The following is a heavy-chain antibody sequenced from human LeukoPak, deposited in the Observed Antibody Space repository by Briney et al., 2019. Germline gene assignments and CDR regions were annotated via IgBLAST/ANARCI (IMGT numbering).Heavy chain of an antibody. CDR2: IYSDGTT. CDR3: AKDQSGSYYRTFDY. V-gene: IGHV3-53*01. D-gene: IGHD3-10*01. CDR1: GFTVSSNY. J-gene: IGHJ4*02. Sequence: PGGSLRLSCAASGFTVSSNYMSWVRQAPGKGLEWVSLIYSDGTTYYADSVRGRFTISRHNSKNTLYLQMNSLRAEDTAVYYCAKDQSGSYYRTFDYWGQGTLVTVSS.